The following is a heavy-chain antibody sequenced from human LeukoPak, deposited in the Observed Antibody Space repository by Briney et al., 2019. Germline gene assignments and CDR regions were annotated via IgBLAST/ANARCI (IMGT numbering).Heavy chain of an antibody. CDR1: GFTFSDYS. D-gene: IGHD3-16*01. Sequence: GGSLRLSCAASGFTFSDYSMSWIRQAPGKGLEWVSYISSSSLYTNYADSLKGRFTISRVNPKNSLFLQMNSLRAEASAVYYCGRAARFGSVNDAFDIWGQGTMVTVSS. V-gene: IGHV3-11*05. CDR2: ISSSSLYT. J-gene: IGHJ3*02. CDR3: GRAARFGSVNDAFDI.